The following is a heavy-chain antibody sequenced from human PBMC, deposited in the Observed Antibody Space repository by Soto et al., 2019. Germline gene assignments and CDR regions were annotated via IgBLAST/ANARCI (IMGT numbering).Heavy chain of an antibody. J-gene: IGHJ4*02. CDR2: ISSSGSTI. CDR3: ASPRERMYSSSWGY. V-gene: IGHV3-48*03. Sequence: ESGGGLVQPGGSLRLSCAASGFTFSSYEMNWVRQAPGKGLEWVSYISSSGSTIYYADSVKGRFTISRDNAKNSLYLQMNSLRAEDTAVYYCASPRERMYSSSWGYWGQGTLVTVSS. CDR1: GFTFSSYE. D-gene: IGHD6-13*01.